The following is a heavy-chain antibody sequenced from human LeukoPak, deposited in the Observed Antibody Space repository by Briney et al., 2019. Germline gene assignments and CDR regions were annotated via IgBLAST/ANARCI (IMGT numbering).Heavy chain of an antibody. D-gene: IGHD2-15*01. CDR2: INHGGST. J-gene: IGHJ6*02. CDR3: ARGLGGGSPAVDYYYYGMDV. V-gene: IGHV4-39*07. CDR1: GGSISSSSYY. Sequence: PSETLSLTCTVSGGSISSSSYYWGWIRQPPGKGLEWIGEINHGGSTNYNPSLKSRVTISVDTSKNQFSLELSSVTAADTAVYYCARGLGGGSPAVDYYYYGMDVWGQGTTVTVSS.